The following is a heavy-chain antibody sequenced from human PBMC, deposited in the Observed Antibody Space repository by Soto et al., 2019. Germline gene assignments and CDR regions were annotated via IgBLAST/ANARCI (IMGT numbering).Heavy chain of an antibody. CDR2: INSDGSGI. V-gene: IGHV3-74*01. J-gene: IGHJ1*01. CDR3: VRAAPFDL. D-gene: IGHD3-9*01. CDR1: WLRLKIYW. Sequence: GGPLRDPYAAAWLRLKIYWMHWVRQVPGKGRVWVARINSDGSGIAYADSVKGRFTISRDIVKNTLHLDMNGLRVEDTAVYYCVRAAPFDLWGLGTLVTVSS.